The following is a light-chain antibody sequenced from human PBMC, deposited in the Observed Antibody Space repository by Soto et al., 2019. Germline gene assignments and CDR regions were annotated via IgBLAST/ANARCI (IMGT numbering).Light chain of an antibody. CDR1: QSVTSNY. CDR3: QQYGSSPYT. J-gene: IGKJ2*01. V-gene: IGKV3-20*01. CDR2: GAS. Sequence: EIVLTQSPGTLSLSPGERATLSCRASQSVTSNYLAWYQQKPGQAPRLVIFGASNRATGTPDRFRGSGSGTDFTLTISRLEPEDFAVYYCQQYGSSPYTFGQGTELEIK.